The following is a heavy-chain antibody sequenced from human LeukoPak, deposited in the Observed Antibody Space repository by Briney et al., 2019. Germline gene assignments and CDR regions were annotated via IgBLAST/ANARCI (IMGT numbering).Heavy chain of an antibody. D-gene: IGHD6-13*01. J-gene: IGHJ4*02. CDR1: GFTFSSYA. V-gene: IGHV3-23*01. CDR3: ANPGIAAAGTYYFDY. Sequence: GGSLRLSCAASGFTFSSYAMSWVRQAPGKGLEWVSAISGSGGSTYYADSVKGRFTISRDNSKNTLYLQMNSLRAEDTAVYYCANPGIAAAGTYYFDYWGQGTLVTVSS. CDR2: ISGSGGST.